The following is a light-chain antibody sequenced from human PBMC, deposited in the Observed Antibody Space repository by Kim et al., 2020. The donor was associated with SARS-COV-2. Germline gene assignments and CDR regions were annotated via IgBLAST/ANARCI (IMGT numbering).Light chain of an antibody. CDR1: SLRKYF. J-gene: IGLJ3*02. V-gene: IGLV3-19*01. Sequence: LGQTVQITCPGDSLRKYFGAWYQPKPGQAPILLLFNKNNRPSGVPGRFSGSTSGNTASLTLPGAQAEDEADYYRNSRDNSADRLGVFGGGTQLTVL. CDR3: NSRDNSADRLGV. CDR2: NKN.